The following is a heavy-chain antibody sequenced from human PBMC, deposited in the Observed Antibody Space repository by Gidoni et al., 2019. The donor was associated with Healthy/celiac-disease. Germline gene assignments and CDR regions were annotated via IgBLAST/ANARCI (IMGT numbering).Heavy chain of an antibody. V-gene: IGHV3-30-3*01. J-gene: IGHJ4*02. CDR3: ASGGGADSGYDLDY. Sequence: QVQLVESGGGVVQPGRSLRLSCAASGFTFSSYAMHWVRQAPGKGLEWVAVISYDGSNKYYADSVKGRFTISRDNSKNTLYLQMNSLRAEDTAVYYCASGGGADSGYDLDYWGQGTLVTVSS. D-gene: IGHD5-12*01. CDR2: ISYDGSNK. CDR1: GFTFSSYA.